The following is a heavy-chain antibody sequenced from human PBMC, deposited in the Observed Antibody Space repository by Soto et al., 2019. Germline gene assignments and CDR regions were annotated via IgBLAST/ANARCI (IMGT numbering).Heavy chain of an antibody. CDR2: INHSGST. V-gene: IGHV4-34*01. J-gene: IGHJ4*02. CDR3: ARALISGSYRWLDYFDY. D-gene: IGHD1-26*01. Sequence: QVQLQQWGAGLLKPSETLSLTCAVYGGSFSGYYWSWIRQPPGKGLEWIGEINHSGSTNYNPSLKSRVTISVDTSKNQFSLKLSSVTAADTAVYYCARALISGSYRWLDYFDYWGQGTLVTVSS. CDR1: GGSFSGYY.